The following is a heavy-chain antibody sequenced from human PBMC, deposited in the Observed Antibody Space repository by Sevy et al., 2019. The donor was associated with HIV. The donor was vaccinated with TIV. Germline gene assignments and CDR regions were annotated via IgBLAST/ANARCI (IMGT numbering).Heavy chain of an antibody. CDR2: ISSSSSAI. Sequence: RGCLRLSCAASGFTFSSYSMNWVRQAPGRGLEWISYISSSSSAIYYADSVKGRFTISRYNAKNSLYLQMNSLRDEDTAVYYCAREQWQLYADDAFDIWGQGTLVSVSS. CDR1: GFTFSSYS. D-gene: IGHD6-19*01. CDR3: AREQWQLYADDAFDI. J-gene: IGHJ3*02. V-gene: IGHV3-48*02.